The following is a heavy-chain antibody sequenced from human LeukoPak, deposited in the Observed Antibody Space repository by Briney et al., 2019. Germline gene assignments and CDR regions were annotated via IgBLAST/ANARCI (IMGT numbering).Heavy chain of an antibody. CDR3: ARGRIAAAGFYYYYYGMDA. V-gene: IGHV1-2*02. CDR2: INPNSGGT. J-gene: IGHJ6*02. D-gene: IGHD6-13*01. Sequence: ASVKVSCKASGYTFTGYYMHWVRQTPGQGLEWMGWINPNSGGTNYAQKLQGRVTMTRDTSISTVYMELSRLRSDDTAVYYCARGRIAAAGFYYYYYGMDAWGQGTTVTVSS. CDR1: GYTFTGYY.